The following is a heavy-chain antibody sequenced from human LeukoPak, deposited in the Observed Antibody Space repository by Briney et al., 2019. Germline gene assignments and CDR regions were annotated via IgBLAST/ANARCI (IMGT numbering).Heavy chain of an antibody. CDR3: ATQGYYDYIWGSYRKGVPYTSIDY. D-gene: IGHD3-16*02. CDR1: GYTPTELS. J-gene: IGHJ4*02. CDR2: FDPEDGET. Sequence: ASVKVSCKVSGYTPTELSMHWVRQAPGKGLEWMGGFDPEDGETIYAQKFQGRVTMTEDTSTDTAYMELSSLRSEDTAVYYCATQGYYDYIWGSYRKGVPYTSIDYWGQGTLVTVSS. V-gene: IGHV1-24*01.